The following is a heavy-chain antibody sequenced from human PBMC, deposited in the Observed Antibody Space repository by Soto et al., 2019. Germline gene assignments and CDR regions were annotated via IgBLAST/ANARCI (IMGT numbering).Heavy chain of an antibody. CDR2: ISAYNGNT. CDR1: GYTFSSYG. V-gene: IGHV1-18*04. Sequence: ASVKVSCKASGYTFSSYGITWVRQAPGQGLEWMGWISAYNGNTNYAQNFQGRVTMTTDTSTSTAYMELRSLRSDATAVYCCSVLLRQPFDIWGQGTMVTVSS. CDR3: SVLLRQPFDI. D-gene: IGHD2-15*01. J-gene: IGHJ3*02.